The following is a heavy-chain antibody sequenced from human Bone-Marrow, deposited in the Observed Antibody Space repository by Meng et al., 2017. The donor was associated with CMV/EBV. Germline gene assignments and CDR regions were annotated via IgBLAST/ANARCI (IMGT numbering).Heavy chain of an antibody. CDR1: GFTFSSYG. D-gene: IGHD6-13*01. J-gene: IGHJ4*02. V-gene: IGHV3-30*02. CDR2: IRYDGSNK. Sequence: GGSLRLSCAASGFTFSSYGMHWVRQAPGKGLEWVAFIRYDGSNKYYADSVKGRFTISRDNSKNTLYLQMNSLRAEDTAVYYCARELWGSSFAYFDYWGQGTRVTVSS. CDR3: ARELWGSSFAYFDY.